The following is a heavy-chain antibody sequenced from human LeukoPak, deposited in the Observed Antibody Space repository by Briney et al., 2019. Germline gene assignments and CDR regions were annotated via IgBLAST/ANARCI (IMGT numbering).Heavy chain of an antibody. J-gene: IGHJ1*01. Sequence: GGSLRLSCAASGFTVSSSYMSWVRQAPGKGLEWVSIISSAGTTYYADSVKGRFTISRDNSKNTVYLQVNSLRAEDTAVYYCARDTDYYGSGRHGYFDHWGQGTLVTVSS. CDR3: ARDTDYYGSGRHGYFDH. V-gene: IGHV3-66*01. D-gene: IGHD3-10*01. CDR2: ISSAGTT. CDR1: GFTVSSSY.